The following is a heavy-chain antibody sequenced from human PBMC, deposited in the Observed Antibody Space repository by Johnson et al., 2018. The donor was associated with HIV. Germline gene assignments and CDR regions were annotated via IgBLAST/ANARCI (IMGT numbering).Heavy chain of an antibody. CDR1: GFTFSSYW. V-gene: IGHV3-7*05. CDR2: IKQDGSEK. Sequence: VQLVESGGGLVQPGGSLRLSCTTSGFTFSSYWMNWVRQAPGKGLEWVANIKQDGSEKYYVDSVKGRFTISRDNTKNSLYLQMNSLKTEDTAVYYCTTGISWFGAITFDIWGQGTMVTVSS. J-gene: IGHJ3*02. CDR3: TTGISWFGAITFDI. D-gene: IGHD3-10*01.